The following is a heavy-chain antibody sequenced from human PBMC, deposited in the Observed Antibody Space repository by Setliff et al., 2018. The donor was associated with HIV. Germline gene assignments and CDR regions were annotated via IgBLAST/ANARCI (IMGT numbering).Heavy chain of an antibody. CDR3: ARHRIVKAYYYYMDV. D-gene: IGHD3-16*02. Sequence: GESLKISCQCSGFNFLAHWIGWVRQVPEKGLEWMGIVYPGDSDTRYNPSFEGQVTVSVDKTITTAYLQWSSLKASDTAMYYCARHRIVKAYYYYMDVWGKGTTVTVSS. CDR1: GFNFLAHW. J-gene: IGHJ6*03. CDR2: VYPGDSDT. V-gene: IGHV5-51*01.